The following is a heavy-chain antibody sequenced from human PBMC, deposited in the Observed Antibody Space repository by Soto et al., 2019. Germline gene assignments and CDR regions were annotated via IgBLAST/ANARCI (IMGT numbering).Heavy chain of an antibody. Sequence: GGSLRLSCAASGFTFSSYGMHWVRQAPGKGLEWVAVIWYDGSNKYYADSVKGRFTISRDNSKNTLYLQMNSLRAEDTAVYYCASATKNVVAATRGSAFDIWGQGTMVTVSS. CDR3: ASATKNVVAATRGSAFDI. V-gene: IGHV3-33*01. J-gene: IGHJ3*02. D-gene: IGHD2-15*01. CDR2: IWYDGSNK. CDR1: GFTFSSYG.